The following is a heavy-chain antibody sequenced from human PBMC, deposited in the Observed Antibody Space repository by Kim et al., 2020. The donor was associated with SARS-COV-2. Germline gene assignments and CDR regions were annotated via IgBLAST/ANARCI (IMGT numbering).Heavy chain of an antibody. CDR1: GYSISSGYY. CDR3: ARDGEGYYGSGSYYKIPRLVDP. J-gene: IGHJ5*02. CDR2: IYHSGST. Sequence: SETLSLTCTVSGYSISSGYYWGWIRQPPGKGLEWIGSIYHSGSTYYNPSLKSRVTISVDTSKNQFSLKLSSVTAADTAVYYCARDGEGYYGSGSYYKIPRLVDPWGQGTLVTVSS. D-gene: IGHD3-10*01. V-gene: IGHV4-38-2*02.